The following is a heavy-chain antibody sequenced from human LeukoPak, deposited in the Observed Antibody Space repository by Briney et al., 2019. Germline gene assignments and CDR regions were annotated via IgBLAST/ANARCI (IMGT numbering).Heavy chain of an antibody. CDR3: AKDGWDDYGDYGFFDY. CDR2: ISYDGSNK. D-gene: IGHD4-17*01. Sequence: GRSLRLSCAASGFTFSSYGMHWVRQAPGKGLEWVAVISYDGSNKYYADSVKGRFTISRDNSKNTLYLQMNSLRAEDTAVYYCAKDGWDDYGDYGFFDYWGQGTLVTVSS. V-gene: IGHV3-30*18. J-gene: IGHJ4*02. CDR1: GFTFSSYG.